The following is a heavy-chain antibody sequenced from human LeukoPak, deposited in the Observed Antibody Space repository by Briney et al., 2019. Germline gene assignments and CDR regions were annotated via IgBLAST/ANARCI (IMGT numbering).Heavy chain of an antibody. CDR3: ASRYSGSYYGSDY. V-gene: IGHV4-30-4*01. J-gene: IGHJ4*02. CDR1: GGSISSGDYY. D-gene: IGHD1-26*01. CDR2: IYYSGST. Sequence: PSENLSLTCTVSGGSISSGDYYWSWIRQPPGKGLEWIGYIYYSGSTYYNPSLKSRVTISVDTSKNQFSLKLSSVTAADTAVYYYASRYSGSYYGSDYWGQGTLVTVSS.